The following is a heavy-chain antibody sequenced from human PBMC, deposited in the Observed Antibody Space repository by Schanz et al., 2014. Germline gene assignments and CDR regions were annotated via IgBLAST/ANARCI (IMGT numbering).Heavy chain of an antibody. Sequence: EVQLVESGGGLVKPGGSLRLSCAASGFTFSDAWMTWVRQAPGKGLEWVGRIKSKTDGGTADYAAPVKGRFTISRDDSNNTLFLQRNRLKTEDTDVYYGASYCEGGCALDNWGQGALVTVSS. CDR1: GFTFSDAW. CDR2: IKSKTDGGTA. CDR3: ASYCEGGCALDN. D-gene: IGHD6-19*01. J-gene: IGHJ4*02. V-gene: IGHV3-15*01.